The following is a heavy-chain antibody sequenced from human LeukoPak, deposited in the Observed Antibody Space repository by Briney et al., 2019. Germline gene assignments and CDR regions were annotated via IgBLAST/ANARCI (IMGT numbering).Heavy chain of an antibody. CDR1: GYTFTSYD. J-gene: IGHJ4*02. Sequence: ASVKVSCKASGYTFTSYDINWVRQATGQGLEWMGWMNPNSGNTGYAQKFQGRVTMTRNTSISTAYMELSSLRSEDTAVYYCARDCSGGSCYSWRGLGSWGQGTLVTVPS. CDR3: ARDCSGGSCYSWRGLGS. V-gene: IGHV1-8*01. D-gene: IGHD2-15*01. CDR2: MNPNSGNT.